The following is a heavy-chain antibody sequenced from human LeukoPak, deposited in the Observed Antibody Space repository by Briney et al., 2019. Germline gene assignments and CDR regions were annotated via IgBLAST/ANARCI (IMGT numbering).Heavy chain of an antibody. CDR3: ARAKRTWNWLDP. CDR1: GGSISSYY. J-gene: IGHJ5*02. Sequence: PSETLSLTSTVSGGSISSYYWSWIRQPPGKGLEWIGYIDYSGSTNYNPSLKSRVTISVDTSKNQFSLKLSSVTAADTAVYYCARAKRTWNWLDPWGQGTLVTVSS. V-gene: IGHV4-59*01. CDR2: IDYSGST.